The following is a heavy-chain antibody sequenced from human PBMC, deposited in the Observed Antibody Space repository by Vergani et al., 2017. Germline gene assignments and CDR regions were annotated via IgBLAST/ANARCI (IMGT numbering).Heavy chain of an antibody. CDR3: AKGIYCSGGSCYFWAENWFDP. CDR2: ISGSGGST. Sequence: EVQLLESGGGLVQPGGSLRLSCAASGFTFSSYAMSWVRQAPGKGLEWVSAISGSGGSTYYADSVKGRFTISRDNSKNTLYLQMNSLRAEDTAVYYCAKGIYCSGGSCYFWAENWFDPWGQGTLVTVSS. D-gene: IGHD2-15*01. CDR1: GFTFSSYA. J-gene: IGHJ5*02. V-gene: IGHV3-23*01.